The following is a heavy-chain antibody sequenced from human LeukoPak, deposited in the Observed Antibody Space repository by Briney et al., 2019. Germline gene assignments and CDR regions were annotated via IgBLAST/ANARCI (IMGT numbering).Heavy chain of an antibody. CDR3: ARGGGSGDYYFDY. CDR1: GFTFSSYS. D-gene: IGHD3-16*01. Sequence: PGGSLRLSCAASGFTFSSYSMNWVRQAPGKGLEWVSSISSSSSYIYYADSVKGRFTISRDNAKNSLYLQMNSLRAEDTAVYYCARGGGSGDYYFDYWGQGTLVTVSS. J-gene: IGHJ4*02. CDR2: ISSSSSYI. V-gene: IGHV3-21*01.